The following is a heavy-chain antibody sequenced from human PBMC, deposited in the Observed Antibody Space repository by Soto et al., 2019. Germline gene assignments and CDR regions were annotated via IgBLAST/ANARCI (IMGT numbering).Heavy chain of an antibody. D-gene: IGHD5-12*01. Sequence: PSETLSLTCTVSGGSVSSGSYYWSWIRQPPGKGLEWIGYIHYSGSTNSTPSLKNRVTISVDTSKNQFYVKLSSVTAADTAVYYGARDKDRLRLDYWGQGTLVPVSS. J-gene: IGHJ4*02. CDR1: GGSVSSGSYY. CDR3: ARDKDRLRLDY. CDR2: IHYSGST. V-gene: IGHV4-61*01.